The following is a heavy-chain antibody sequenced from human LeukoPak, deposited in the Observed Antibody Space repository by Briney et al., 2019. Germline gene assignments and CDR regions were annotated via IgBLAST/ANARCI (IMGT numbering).Heavy chain of an antibody. CDR3: TRDNANYHFAY. CDR2: LYSGGAT. Sequence: PGGSLRLSCAASGYTVSSNYMSWVRQAPGKGLEWVSVLYSGGATYYADSVKGRFTSSRDNSKNIVFLQMNDWRTEDTALYYCTRDNANYHFAYWGQGALVTLSS. CDR1: GYTVSSNY. D-gene: IGHD4/OR15-4a*01. V-gene: IGHV3-66*01. J-gene: IGHJ4*02.